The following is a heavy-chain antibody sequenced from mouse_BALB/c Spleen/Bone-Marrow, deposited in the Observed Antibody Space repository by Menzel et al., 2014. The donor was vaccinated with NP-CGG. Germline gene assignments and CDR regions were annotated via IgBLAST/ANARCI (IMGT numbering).Heavy chain of an antibody. J-gene: IGHJ3*01. V-gene: IGHV1S127*01. CDR2: IDPSDSYT. D-gene: IGHD2-14*01. Sequence: QVQLQQSGAELVKPGASVKMSCKASGYTFTSYWMHWVKQRPGQGLEWIGVIDPSDSYTSYNQKFKGKATLTADTSSSTAYMQLSSLTSEDSAVYYCTIYYRSFAYWGQGTLVTVSA. CDR1: GYTFTSYW. CDR3: TIYYRSFAY.